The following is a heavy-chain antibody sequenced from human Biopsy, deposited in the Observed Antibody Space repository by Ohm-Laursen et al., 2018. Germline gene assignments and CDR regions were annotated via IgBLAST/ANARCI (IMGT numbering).Heavy chain of an antibody. V-gene: IGHV4-31*03. J-gene: IGHJ4*02. CDR3: ARADMVTTIVDY. CDR2: IYHTGST. Sequence: SQTLSLTCTVSGDSISSGGNYWSWIRQFPGKGLEWIAYIYHTGSTYHNPSLKSRLSIEIDTSKNQFSVSLRSVTAADTAVYYCARADMVTTIVDYWGQGTLVTVSS. D-gene: IGHD5-12*01. CDR1: GDSISSGGNY.